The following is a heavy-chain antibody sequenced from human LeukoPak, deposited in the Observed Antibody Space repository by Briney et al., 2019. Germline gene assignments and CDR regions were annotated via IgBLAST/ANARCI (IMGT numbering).Heavy chain of an antibody. CDR1: GYTFTGYY. V-gene: IGHV1-2*02. CDR2: IDPNSGDT. D-gene: IGHD7-27*01. J-gene: IGHJ4*02. Sequence: EASVKVSCKTSGYTFTGYYMQWVRQAPGQGLEWMGWIDPNSGDTNFAQNFQGRVTMTSDTSISTGYMDLSGLRPDDTAVYYCARARVQTEDQVIDFWGQGTLVTVSS. CDR3: ARARVQTEDQVIDF.